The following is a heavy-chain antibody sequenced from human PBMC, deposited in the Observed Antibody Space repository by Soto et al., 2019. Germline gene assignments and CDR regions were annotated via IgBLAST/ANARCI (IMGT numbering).Heavy chain of an antibody. J-gene: IGHJ4*02. V-gene: IGHV3-33*01. CDR3: AREYYYDSSGYYQVFLDY. Sequence: GGSLRLSCAASGFTFSSYGMHWVRQAPGKGLEWVAVIWYDGSNKYYADSVKGRFTISRDNSKNTLYLQMNSLRAEDTAVYYCAREYYYDSSGYYQVFLDYWGQGTLVTVSS. CDR1: GFTFSSYG. CDR2: IWYDGSNK. D-gene: IGHD3-22*01.